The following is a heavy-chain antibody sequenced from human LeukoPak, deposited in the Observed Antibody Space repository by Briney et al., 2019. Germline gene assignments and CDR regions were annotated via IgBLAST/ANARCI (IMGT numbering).Heavy chain of an antibody. D-gene: IGHD6-19*01. Sequence: GGSLRLSCAASGFTFSSYSMNWVRQAPGKGLEWVSSISSSSSYIYYADSVKGRFTISRDNAKNSLYLQMNSLRAEDTAVYYCARDKYSSGWYPIFGYWGQGTLVTVSS. CDR1: GFTFSSYS. CDR2: ISSSSSYI. V-gene: IGHV3-21*01. CDR3: ARDKYSSGWYPIFGY. J-gene: IGHJ4*02.